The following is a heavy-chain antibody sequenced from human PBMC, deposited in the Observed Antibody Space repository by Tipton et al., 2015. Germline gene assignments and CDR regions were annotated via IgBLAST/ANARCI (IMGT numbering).Heavy chain of an antibody. CDR3: AREELLDDSSGWRGWFFDY. Sequence: TLSLTCTVSGGSVSSADYYWSWIRQPPGKGLEWIGYISYSGSTNYNPFFKSRVTISGDTSKNQFSLRLSSVTAADTAVYYCAREELLDDSSGWRGWFFDYWGQGTLVTVSS. D-gene: IGHD3-22*01. V-gene: IGHV4-61*08. CDR2: ISYSGST. J-gene: IGHJ4*02. CDR1: GGSVSSADYY.